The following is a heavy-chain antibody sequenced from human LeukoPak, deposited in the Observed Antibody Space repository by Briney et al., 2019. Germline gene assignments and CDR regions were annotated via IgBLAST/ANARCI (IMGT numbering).Heavy chain of an antibody. J-gene: IGHJ5*02. CDR2: INPNSGGT. CDR1: GYTFTGYY. Sequence: GASVKVSCKASGYTFTGYYMHWVRQAPGQGLEWMGWINPNSGGTNYAQKFQGRVTMTRDTSISTAYMELSRLRSDDTAVYYCARDAVQYYYDSSGYYHWFDPWGQGTLVTVSS. CDR3: ARDAVQYYYDSSGYYHWFDP. D-gene: IGHD3-22*01. V-gene: IGHV1-2*02.